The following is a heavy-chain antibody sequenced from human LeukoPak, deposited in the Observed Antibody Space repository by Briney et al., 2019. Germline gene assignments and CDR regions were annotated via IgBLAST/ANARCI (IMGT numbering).Heavy chain of an antibody. Sequence: ASVKVSCKASGYTFTGYYMHWVRQAPGQGLEWMGWINPNSGGTNYAQKFQGRVTMTRDTSISTAYMELSRLRSDDTAVYYWPREGNGSGSAVFDYWGEGTLVTVSS. CDR3: PREGNGSGSAVFDY. CDR2: INPNSGGT. J-gene: IGHJ4*02. CDR1: GYTFTGYY. V-gene: IGHV1-2*02. D-gene: IGHD3-10*01.